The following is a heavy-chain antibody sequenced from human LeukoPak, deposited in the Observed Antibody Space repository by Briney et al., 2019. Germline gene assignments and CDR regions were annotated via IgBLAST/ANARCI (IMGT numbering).Heavy chain of an antibody. D-gene: IGHD2-2*01. Sequence: PSETLSLTRTVSGGSISRYYWSWILDPPGKGEEGVGYIYYSGSNNYNPSLKSRVTISVDTSKNQFSLKLSSVTAADTAVYYCARDWYCSSTSCPGSFDIWGQGTMVTVSS. CDR1: GGSISRYY. CDR2: IYYSGSN. V-gene: IGHV4-59*01. CDR3: ARDWYCSSTSCPGSFDI. J-gene: IGHJ3*02.